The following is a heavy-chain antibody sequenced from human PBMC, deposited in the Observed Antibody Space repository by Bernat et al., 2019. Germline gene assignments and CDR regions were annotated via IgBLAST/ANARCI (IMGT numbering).Heavy chain of an antibody. CDR1: GFTFCSYS. V-gene: IGHV3-48*02. J-gene: IGHJ3*02. CDR2: ISSSSSTI. CDR3: ARVKAADFWSGYSLGDAFDI. Sequence: EVQLVESGGGLVQPGGSLRLSCAASGFTFCSYSMNWVRQAPGKGLEWVSYISSSSSTIYYADSVKGRFTISRDNAKNSLYLQMNSLRDEDTAVYYCARVKAADFWSGYSLGDAFDIWGQGTMVTVSS. D-gene: IGHD3-3*01.